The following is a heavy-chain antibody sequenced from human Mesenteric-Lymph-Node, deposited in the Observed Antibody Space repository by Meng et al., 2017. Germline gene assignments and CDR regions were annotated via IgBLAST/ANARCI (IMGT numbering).Heavy chain of an antibody. CDR1: GYTFPGHY. J-gene: IGHJ6*02. CDR2: ISLNSGDT. CDR3: GRPWAHNEYCMDV. Sequence: ASVKVSCKTSGYTFPGHYLHWVRQAPGQGLEWMGRISLNSGDTNYAQKFRGRVTLNRDTSVTTSYMELSSLRSNDTAVYYCGRPWAHNEYCMDVWGQGTAVTVSS. D-gene: IGHD2/OR15-2a*01. V-gene: IGHV1-2*06.